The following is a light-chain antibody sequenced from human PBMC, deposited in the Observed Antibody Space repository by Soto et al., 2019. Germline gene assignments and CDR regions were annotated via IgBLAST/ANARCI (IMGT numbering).Light chain of an antibody. CDR2: DND. CDR1: GSNIGSHY. V-gene: IGLV1-51*01. Sequence: QSVLTQPPSVSAAPGQKVTISCSGSGSNIGSHYVSWYQQLPGAAPKLLIYDNDDRPSGIPDRFSGSKSGASATLGITGLQTGDEADYYCGTWDSSLSAGVFGGGTKVTVL. J-gene: IGLJ3*02. CDR3: GTWDSSLSAGV.